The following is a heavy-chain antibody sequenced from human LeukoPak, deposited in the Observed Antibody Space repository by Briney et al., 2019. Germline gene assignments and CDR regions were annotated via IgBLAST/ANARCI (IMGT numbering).Heavy chain of an antibody. CDR2: INSNGGST. J-gene: IGHJ4*02. D-gene: IGHD5-12*01. CDR3: VKGSGASGYDPLDY. Sequence: GGSLRLSCSASGFTFSNYAMHWVPQAPGKRLEFVSAINSNGGSTYYADSVKGRFTISRDNSKNTLYLQMSSLRAEDTAVYYCVKGSGASGYDPLDYWGQGTLVTVSS. V-gene: IGHV3-64D*06. CDR1: GFTFSNYA.